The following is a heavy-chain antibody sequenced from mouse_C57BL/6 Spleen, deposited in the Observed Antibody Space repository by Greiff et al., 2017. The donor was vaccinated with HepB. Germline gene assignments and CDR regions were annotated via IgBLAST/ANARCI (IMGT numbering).Heavy chain of an antibody. J-gene: IGHJ2*01. Sequence: VQLQQPGAELVMPGASVKLSCKASGYTFTSYWMHWVKQRPGQGLEWIGEIDPSDSYTNYNQKFKGKSTLTVDKSSSTAYMQLSSLTSEDSAVYDCARIFDYWGQGTTLTVSS. CDR3: ARIFDY. CDR2: IDPSDSYT. CDR1: GYTFTSYW. V-gene: IGHV1-69*01.